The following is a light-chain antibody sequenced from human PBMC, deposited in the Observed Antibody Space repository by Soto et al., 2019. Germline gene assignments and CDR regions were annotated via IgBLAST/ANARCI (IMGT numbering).Light chain of an antibody. J-gene: IGLJ1*01. CDR3: QTYDSSLSGLSV. CDR1: SSNMGAGSD. V-gene: IGLV1-40*01. Sequence: QSVLTQPPSTSGAPAQRVTISCTRSSSNMGAGSDVHWYHQLPGTAPKLLIYGNTNRPSAVPDRFSGSKSGTSASLAIAGLQTEDEGHYYCQTYDSSLSGLSVFGTGAKVTVL. CDR2: GNT.